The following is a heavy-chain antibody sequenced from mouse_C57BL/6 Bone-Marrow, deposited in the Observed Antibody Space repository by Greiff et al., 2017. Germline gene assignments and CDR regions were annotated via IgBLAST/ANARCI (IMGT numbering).Heavy chain of an antibody. Sequence: QVQLQQPGTELVKPGASVKLSCKASGYTFTSYWMHWVKQRPGQGLEWIGNINPSNGGTNYNEKFKSKATLTVDKSSSTAYMQRSSLTSEDSAVYYCARGVITTVVASDYWGQGTTLTVSS. D-gene: IGHD1-1*01. CDR2: INPSNGGT. V-gene: IGHV1-53*01. J-gene: IGHJ2*01. CDR3: ARGVITTVVASDY. CDR1: GYTFTSYW.